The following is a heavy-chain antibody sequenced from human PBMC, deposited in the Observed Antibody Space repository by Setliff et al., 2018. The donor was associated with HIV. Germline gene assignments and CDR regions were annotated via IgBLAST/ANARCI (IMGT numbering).Heavy chain of an antibody. Sequence: PSETLSLTCAVSGDSINNSPYYWGWIRQPPGKGLEWIGGFYYSGTSYYNPSLRSRLTRSVDTSKNQFSLKLNSVTAADTAMYYCAKGENEQWLVVGLFDYWGQGTLVTVPS. J-gene: IGHJ4*02. CDR1: GDSINNSPYY. CDR2: FYYSGTS. D-gene: IGHD6-19*01. V-gene: IGHV4-39*07. CDR3: AKGENEQWLVVGLFDY.